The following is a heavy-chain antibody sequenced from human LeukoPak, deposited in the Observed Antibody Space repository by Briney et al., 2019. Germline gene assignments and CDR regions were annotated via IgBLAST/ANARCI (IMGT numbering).Heavy chain of an antibody. J-gene: IGHJ5*02. V-gene: IGHV1-18*01. CDR2: ISAYNGNT. CDR3: ARDMVRGVLNWFDP. Sequence: GAPVKVSCKASGYTFTSYGISWVRQAPGQGLEWMGWISAYNGNTNYAQKHKGRVAMTTDTSTSTAYMELRSLRSDDTAVYYCARDMVRGVLNWFDPWGQGTLVTVSS. D-gene: IGHD3-10*01. CDR1: GYTFTSYG.